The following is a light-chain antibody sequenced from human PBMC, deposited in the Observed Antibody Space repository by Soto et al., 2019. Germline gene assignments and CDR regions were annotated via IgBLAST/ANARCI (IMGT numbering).Light chain of an antibody. V-gene: IGKV3-15*01. Sequence: ILITHSLFTLAVAPGERATPSCRAIQRVGSNLSLYQKKPGQAPRLLIDGASIRATGIPARFSGSGSGTEFTLTISSLQSEDFAVYYCQQYNDWPLTFGGGTKVEIK. CDR3: QQYNDWPLT. CDR2: GAS. CDR1: QRVGSN. J-gene: IGKJ4*01.